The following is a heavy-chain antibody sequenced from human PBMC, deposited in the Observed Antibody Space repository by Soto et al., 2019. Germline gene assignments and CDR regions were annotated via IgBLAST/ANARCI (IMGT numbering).Heavy chain of an antibody. CDR2: ISYDGSNK. D-gene: IGHD3-10*01. Sequence: GGFLRLSCAASGFTFSSYAMHWVRQAPGKGLEWVAVISYDGSNKYYADSVKGRFTISRDNSNNTLYLQMNSLRAEDTAVYYCARPTSITMVRGVTLDLWGQGTLVTVSS. J-gene: IGHJ4*02. V-gene: IGHV3-30-3*01. CDR1: GFTFSSYA. CDR3: ARPTSITMVRGVTLDL.